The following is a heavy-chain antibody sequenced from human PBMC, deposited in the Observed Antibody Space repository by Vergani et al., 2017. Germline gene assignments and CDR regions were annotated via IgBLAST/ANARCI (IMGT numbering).Heavy chain of an antibody. CDR1: GDAISRDTYS. CDR3: ARERPGGGWSPWNFDD. J-gene: IGHJ4*02. Sequence: QLQLQESDSRLVNPSQTLSLTCTLSGDAISRDTYSWNWVRQPPGRPMEWIGSVYYSGTTYYTPSLGGRVTMSIDKSKNHFSLALTSVTAADSAFYFCARERPGGGWSPWNFDDWGGEVLVAISS. V-gene: IGHV4-30-2*01. CDR2: VYYSGTT. D-gene: IGHD2-15*01.